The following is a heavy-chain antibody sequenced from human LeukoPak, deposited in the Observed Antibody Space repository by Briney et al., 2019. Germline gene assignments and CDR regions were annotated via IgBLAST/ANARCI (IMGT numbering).Heavy chain of an antibody. V-gene: IGHV4-4*09. D-gene: IGHD1-1*01. J-gene: IGHJ5*02. CDR1: GGSISSYY. Sequence: SETLSLTCSVSGGSISSYYWSWIRQPPGKGLEGVGYIYTSGSTNYNPSLKSRVTISVDTAKNQSSLKLSSVTAADTAVYYCARHSHELERPLDDWFDPWGQGTLVTVSS. CDR2: IYTSGST. CDR3: ARHSHELERPLDDWFDP.